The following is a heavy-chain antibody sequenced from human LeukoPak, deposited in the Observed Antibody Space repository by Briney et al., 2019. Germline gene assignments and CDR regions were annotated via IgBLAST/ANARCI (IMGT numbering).Heavy chain of an antibody. D-gene: IGHD3-10*01. J-gene: IGHJ6*03. CDR1: GYTFTSYD. V-gene: IGHV1-8*02. CDR3: ARRPTMVRGVMYYYYYMDV. Sequence: ASVKVSCKASGYTFTSYDINWVRQATGQGLEWMGWMNPNSGNTGYAQKFQGRVTMTRNTSISTAYTELSSLRSEDTAVYYCARRPTMVRGVMYYYYYMDVWGKGTTVTISS. CDR2: MNPNSGNT.